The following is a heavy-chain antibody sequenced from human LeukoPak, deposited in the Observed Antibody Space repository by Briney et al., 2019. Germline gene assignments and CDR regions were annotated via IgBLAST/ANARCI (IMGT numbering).Heavy chain of an antibody. CDR1: GDSLSSNSAA. D-gene: IGHD6-13*01. V-gene: IGHV6-1*01. J-gene: IGHJ4*02. CDR3: ARESDSSSWNGGGGHFDY. CDR2: TYYRSKWYN. Sequence: SQTLSLTCAISGDSLSSNSAAWNWLRQSPSRGLEWLGRTYYRSKWYNDYAVSVKSRITINPDTSKNQFSLQLNSVTPEDTAVYYCARESDSSSWNGGGGHFDYWGQGTLVTVSS.